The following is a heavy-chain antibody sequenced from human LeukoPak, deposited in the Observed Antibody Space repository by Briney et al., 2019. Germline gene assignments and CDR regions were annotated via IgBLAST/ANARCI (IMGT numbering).Heavy chain of an antibody. CDR3: TTRPDY. Sequence: GGSLRLSCAASGFTFSNAWMSWVRQAPGKGLEWVGRIKSKTDGGKTDYAAPVKGRFTISRDDSKNTLYLQMNSLKTEDTAVYYCTTRPDYWGQGTLVTVSS. CDR1: GFTFSNAW. CDR2: IKSKTDGGKT. J-gene: IGHJ4*02. V-gene: IGHV3-15*01.